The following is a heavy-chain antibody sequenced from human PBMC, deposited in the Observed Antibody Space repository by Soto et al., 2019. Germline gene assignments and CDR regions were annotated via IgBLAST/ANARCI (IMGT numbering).Heavy chain of an antibody. J-gene: IGHJ4*02. D-gene: IGHD3-16*01. CDR3: AIDGGGGRVCFGYLDS. V-gene: IGHV3-33*01. Sequence: QVQLVESGGGVVQPGRSLRLSCAVSEIIFSGYGMHWVRQAPGKGLEWVAVIRFDGSKIHYADSVKGRFTISRDNSKNTLYLQMESLRAEDRAVYYCAIDGGGGRVCFGYLDSWGQGALVTVSS. CDR1: EIIFSGYG. CDR2: IRFDGSKI.